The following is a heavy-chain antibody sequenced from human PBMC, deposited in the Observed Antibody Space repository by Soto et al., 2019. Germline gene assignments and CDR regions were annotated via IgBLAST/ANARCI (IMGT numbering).Heavy chain of an antibody. V-gene: IGHV3-33*01. CDR3: ARDGIGHCSSTSCYTARVGYYYYGMDV. Sequence: GSLRLSCAASGFTFSSYGMHWVRQAPGKGLEWVAVIWYDGSNKYYADSVKGRFTISRDNSKNTLYLQMNSLRAEDTAVYYCARDGIGHCSSTSCYTARVGYYYYGMDVWGQGTTVTVS. J-gene: IGHJ6*02. D-gene: IGHD2-2*02. CDR1: GFTFSSYG. CDR2: IWYDGSNK.